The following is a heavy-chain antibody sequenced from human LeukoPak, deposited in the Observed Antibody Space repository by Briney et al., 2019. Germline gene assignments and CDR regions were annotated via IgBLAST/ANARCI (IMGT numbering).Heavy chain of an antibody. J-gene: IGHJ6*02. CDR3: AKDCSSTSCYRYYYYGMDV. V-gene: IGHV3-23*01. CDR1: GLTFSSYA. Sequence: GGSLRLSCAASGLTFSSYAMSWVRQAPGKGLEWVSAISGSGGSTYYADSVKGRFTISRDNSKNTLYLQMNSLRAEDTAVYYCAKDCSSTSCYRYYYYGMDVWGQGTTVTVSS. D-gene: IGHD2-2*01. CDR2: ISGSGGST.